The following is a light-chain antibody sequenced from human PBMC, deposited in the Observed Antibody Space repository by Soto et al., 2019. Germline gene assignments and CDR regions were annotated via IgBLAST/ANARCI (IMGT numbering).Light chain of an antibody. V-gene: IGLV1-44*01. Sequence: QPVVTQTPSASGTPGQRVSISCSGSSSNIGSNSVNWYQQLPGTAPKLLIYSNNQRPSGVPDRISGSKSGTSASLAIRGLQSEDEADYYCAAWDDGLNGPVFGTGTKVTVL. CDR2: SNN. J-gene: IGLJ1*01. CDR1: SSNIGSNS. CDR3: AAWDDGLNGPV.